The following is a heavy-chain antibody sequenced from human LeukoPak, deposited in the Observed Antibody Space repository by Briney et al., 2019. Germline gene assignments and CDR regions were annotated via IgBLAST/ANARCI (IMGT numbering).Heavy chain of an antibody. CDR2: INHSGSA. J-gene: IGHJ4*02. CDR1: GGSFSGYW. V-gene: IGHV4-34*01. CDR3: ARRTPNNDY. Sequence: SETLSLTCAVYGGSFSGYWWNWIRQPPGKGLEWIGEINHSGSANYNPSLKSRVTRSLDTSKNQFSQKLSSVTAADTAVYYCARRTPNNDYWGQGTLVTVSS. D-gene: IGHD2-15*01.